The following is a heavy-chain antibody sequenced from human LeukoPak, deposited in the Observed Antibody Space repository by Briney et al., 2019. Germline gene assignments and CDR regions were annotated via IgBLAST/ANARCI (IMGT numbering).Heavy chain of an antibody. CDR3: ARDSTSSNHDY. CDR1: GFTFSSYS. J-gene: IGHJ4*02. Sequence: GGSLRLSCAASGFTFSSYSMNWVRQAPGKGLEWVSVIYSGGNTHYADSVKGRFTISRDSSKSTLYLQMNSLRTEDTAVYYCARDSTSSNHDYWGQGTLVTVSS. D-gene: IGHD1-14*01. CDR2: IYSGGNT. V-gene: IGHV3-53*01.